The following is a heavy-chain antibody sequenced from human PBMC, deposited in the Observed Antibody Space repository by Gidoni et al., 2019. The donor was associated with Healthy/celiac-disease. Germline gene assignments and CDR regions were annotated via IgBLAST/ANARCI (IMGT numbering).Heavy chain of an antibody. V-gene: IGHV3-30-3*01. CDR3: ARDSRGARDEEGYYYYYMDV. D-gene: IGHD1-26*01. J-gene: IGHJ6*03. CDR1: GFTFSSYA. CDR2: ISYDGSNK. Sequence: QVQLVESGGGVVQPGRSLRLSCAASGFTFSSYAMHWVRQAPGKGLEWVAVISYDGSNKYYADSVKGRFTISRDNSKNTLYLQMNSLRAEDTAVYYCARDSRGARDEEGYYYYYMDVWGKGTTVTVSS.